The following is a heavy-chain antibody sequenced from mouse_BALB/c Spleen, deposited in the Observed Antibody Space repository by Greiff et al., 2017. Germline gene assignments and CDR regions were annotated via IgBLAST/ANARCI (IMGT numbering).Heavy chain of an antibody. J-gene: IGHJ4*01. V-gene: IGHV1-39*01. CDR1: GYSFTDYI. D-gene: IGHD3-2*01. CDR2: INPYYGST. Sequence: EVQLQQTGPELVKPGASVKISCKASGYSFTDYIMLWVKQSHGKSLEWIGNINPYYGSTSYNLKFKGKATLTVDKSSSTAYMQLNSLTSEDSAVYYCARSLDSSGAMDYWGQGTSVTVSS. CDR3: ARSLDSSGAMDY.